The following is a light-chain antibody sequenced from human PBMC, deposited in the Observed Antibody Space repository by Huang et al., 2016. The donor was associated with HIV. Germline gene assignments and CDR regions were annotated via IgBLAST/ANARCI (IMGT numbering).Light chain of an antibody. Sequence: EIVLTQSPDTLSLSPGERATLSCRASQTVSKYLAWYQHKPGQSPRLLIYDASKRAAGIPARFSGSGSGTDFTLSISSLGPEDFAVYYCQQRDNWPPMYTFGQGTKLEIK. CDR1: QTVSKY. CDR3: QQRDNWPPMYT. V-gene: IGKV3-11*01. CDR2: DAS. J-gene: IGKJ2*01.